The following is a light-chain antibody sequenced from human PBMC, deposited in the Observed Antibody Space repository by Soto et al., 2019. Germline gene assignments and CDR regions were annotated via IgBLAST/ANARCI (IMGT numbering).Light chain of an antibody. V-gene: IGKV3-15*01. Sequence: EIVMTQSPDTLSVSPGERATLSCRASQNIINNLAWYQQKPGQAPRLLIYGASIRATGFPARFSGSGSGTEFTLTISSLQPEDFAVYYCQQYNDWPPLTFSGGTKVEIK. CDR3: QQYNDWPPLT. J-gene: IGKJ4*01. CDR2: GAS. CDR1: QNIINN.